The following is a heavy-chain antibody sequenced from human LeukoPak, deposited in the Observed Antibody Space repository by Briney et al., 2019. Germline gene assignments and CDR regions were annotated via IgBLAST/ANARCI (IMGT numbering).Heavy chain of an antibody. CDR1: GFTFSSYG. D-gene: IGHD6-13*01. J-gene: IGHJ6*02. Sequence: GGSLRLSCAASGFTFSSYGMHWVRQAPGKGLEWVAVISYDGSNKYYADSVKGRFTISRDNSENTLYLQMNSLRAEDTAVYYCAKGRQQLVHHYYGMDVWGQGTTVTVSS. CDR3: AKGRQQLVHHYYGMDV. V-gene: IGHV3-30*18. CDR2: ISYDGSNK.